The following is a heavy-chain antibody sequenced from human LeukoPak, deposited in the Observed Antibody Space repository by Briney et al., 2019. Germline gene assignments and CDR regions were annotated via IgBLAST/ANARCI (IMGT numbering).Heavy chain of an antibody. CDR3: ARHRGLAAAGTGYYYYYMDV. V-gene: IGHV5-51*01. J-gene: IGHJ6*03. CDR1: GYSFTSYW. CDR2: IYPGDSDT. Sequence: GESLKISCKGSGYSFTSYWIGWVRQMPGKGLEWMGIIYPGDSDTRYSPSFQGQVTISADKSISTAYLQRSSLKASDTAMYYCARHRGLAAAGTGYYYYYMDVWGKGTTVTISS. D-gene: IGHD6-13*01.